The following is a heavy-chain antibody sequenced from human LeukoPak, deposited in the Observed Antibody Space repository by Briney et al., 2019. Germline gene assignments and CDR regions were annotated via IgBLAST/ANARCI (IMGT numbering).Heavy chain of an antibody. CDR3: ARGREVVVPAAYDY. J-gene: IGHJ4*02. CDR1: GDSISAFY. Sequence: PWETLSLTCTVSGDSISAFYWSWIRQPPGKGLEWIGYIYYSGSTNYNPSLKSRVTISVDTSKNQFSLKLSSVTAADTAVYYCARGREVVVPAAYDYWGQGTLVTVSS. V-gene: IGHV4-59*12. CDR2: IYYSGST. D-gene: IGHD2-2*01.